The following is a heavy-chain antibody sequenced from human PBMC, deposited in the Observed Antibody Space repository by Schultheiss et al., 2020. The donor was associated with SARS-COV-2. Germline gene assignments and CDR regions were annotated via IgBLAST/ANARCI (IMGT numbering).Heavy chain of an antibody. CDR2: ISGSGGST. D-gene: IGHD1-14*01. CDR1: GFTFSSYA. Sequence: GESLKISCAASGFTFSSYAMHWVRQAPGKGLEWVSAISGSGGSTYYADSVKGRFTISRDNSKNTLYLQMNSLRADDTAVYYCVTTPMGHYMAVWGKGTTVTVSS. CDR3: VTTPMGHYMAV. J-gene: IGHJ6*03. V-gene: IGHV3-23*01.